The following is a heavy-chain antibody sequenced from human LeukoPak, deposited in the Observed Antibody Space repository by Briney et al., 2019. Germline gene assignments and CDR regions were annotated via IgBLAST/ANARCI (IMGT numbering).Heavy chain of an antibody. CDR1: GFTFSSHL. D-gene: IGHD6-19*01. CDR2: ISTDGSAT. V-gene: IGHV3-74*01. Sequence: GGSLRLSCAASGFTFSSHLMHWVRQVPGKGLVWVSRISTDGSATTYADSVKGRFTISRDNSKNTLYLQMNSLRAEDTAVYYCAKDSGIAVAGTLRAFDIWGQGTMVTVSS. CDR3: AKDSGIAVAGTLRAFDI. J-gene: IGHJ3*02.